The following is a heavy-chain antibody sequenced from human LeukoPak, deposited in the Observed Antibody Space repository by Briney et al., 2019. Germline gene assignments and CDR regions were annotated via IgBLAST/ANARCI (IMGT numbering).Heavy chain of an antibody. CDR2: IYYTGTT. Sequence: SETLSLTCTVSGGSISSGGYYWSWVRRSPVKGLEWIGYIYYTGTTNCNPSLKSRVAISLDTSKNQFSLKLTSVTAADTAVYYCARRDNSKVFDYWGQGTLVTVSS. J-gene: IGHJ4*02. CDR3: ARRDNSKVFDY. V-gene: IGHV4-61*08. CDR1: GGSISSGGYY. D-gene: IGHD2/OR15-2a*01.